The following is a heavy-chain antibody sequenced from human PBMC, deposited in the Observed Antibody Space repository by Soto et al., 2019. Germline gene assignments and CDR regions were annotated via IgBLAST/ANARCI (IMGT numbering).Heavy chain of an antibody. Sequence: SETLSLTCTVSGGSISSYYWSWIRQPPGKGLEWIGYIYYSGSTNYNPSLKSRVTISVDTSKNQFSLKLSSVTAADTAVYYCARNTAGYSSSWPFDYWGQGTLVTVS. CDR2: IYYSGST. V-gene: IGHV4-59*01. CDR3: ARNTAGYSSSWPFDY. CDR1: GGSISSYY. D-gene: IGHD6-13*01. J-gene: IGHJ4*02.